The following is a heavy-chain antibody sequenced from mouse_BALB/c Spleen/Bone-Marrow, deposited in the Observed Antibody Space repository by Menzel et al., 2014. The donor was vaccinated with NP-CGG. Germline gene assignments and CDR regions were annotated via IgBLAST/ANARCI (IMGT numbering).Heavy chain of an antibody. V-gene: IGHV1-4*01. Sequence: QVQLQQPGAELASPGASVKMSCKASGYTFTDYTIQWVKQRPGQGLEWIGYVNPRSGYANYNQKFKDKATLTADKSSSTAFMQLSSLTSEDSAVYYCARPKGFALDYWGQGTALTVSP. J-gene: IGHJ2*01. CDR2: VNPRSGYA. CDR1: GYTFTDYT. CDR3: ARPKGFALDY.